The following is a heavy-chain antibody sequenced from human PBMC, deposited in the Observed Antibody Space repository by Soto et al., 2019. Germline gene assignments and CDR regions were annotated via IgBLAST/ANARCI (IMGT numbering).Heavy chain of an antibody. D-gene: IGHD3-22*01. J-gene: IGHJ4*02. CDR1: GGSFSGYY. CDR3: ARGARRGYYYDSSGYQRTPHFDY. Sequence: SETLSLTXAVYGGSFSGYYWSWIRQPPGKGLEWIGEINHSGSTNYNPSLKSRVTISVDTSKNQFSLKLSSVTAADTAVYYCARGARRGYYYDSSGYQRTPHFDYWGQGTLVTVSS. CDR2: INHSGST. V-gene: IGHV4-34*01.